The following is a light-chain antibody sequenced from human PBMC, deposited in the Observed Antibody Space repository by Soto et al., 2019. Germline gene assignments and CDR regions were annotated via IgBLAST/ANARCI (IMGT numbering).Light chain of an antibody. CDR1: QSVRSN. CDR2: GAS. CDR3: QQYNNWTPRT. Sequence: IVMTQSPATLSVSPGERATLSCRASQSVRSNLAWYQQKPGQSPRLLIYGASTRATGIPARFSGSGSGTEFTLTISSLQSEDFAVYYCQQYNNWTPRTFGPGTKVVIK. J-gene: IGKJ3*01. V-gene: IGKV3-15*01.